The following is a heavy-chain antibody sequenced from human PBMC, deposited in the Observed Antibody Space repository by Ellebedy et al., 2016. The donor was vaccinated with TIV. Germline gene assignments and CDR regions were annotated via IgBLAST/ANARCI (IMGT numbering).Heavy chain of an antibody. CDR1: GFTFSRYW. V-gene: IGHV3-74*01. J-gene: IGHJ4*02. CDR3: VRENSAFDY. D-gene: IGHD3-10*01. CDR2: INSDGSST. Sequence: GESLKISXAASGFTFSRYWMHWVRQAPGKGLVWVSRINSDGSSTSYADSVRGRFTISRDNSKNTLDLQMNSLRIEDTAVYYCVRENSAFDYWGQGTLVTVSS.